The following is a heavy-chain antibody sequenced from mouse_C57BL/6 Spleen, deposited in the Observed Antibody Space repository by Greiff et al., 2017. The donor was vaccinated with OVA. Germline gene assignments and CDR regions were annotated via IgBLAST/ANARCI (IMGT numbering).Heavy chain of an antibody. Sequence: VMLVESGPELVKPGASVKLSCKASGYTFTSYDINWVKQRPGQGLEWIGWIYPRDGSTKYNEKFKGKATLTVDTSSSTAYMELHSLTSEDSAVYFCARSGLRYQLSPGFYFDYWGQGTTLTVSS. J-gene: IGHJ2*01. CDR3: ARSGLRYQLSPGFYFDY. CDR1: GYTFTSYD. D-gene: IGHD1-1*01. CDR2: IYPRDGST. V-gene: IGHV1-85*01.